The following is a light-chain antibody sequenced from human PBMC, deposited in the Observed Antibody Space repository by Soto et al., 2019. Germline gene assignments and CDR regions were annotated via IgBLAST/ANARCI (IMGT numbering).Light chain of an antibody. CDR1: QSISNY. V-gene: IGKV1-39*01. CDR3: QQNYITPIT. J-gene: IGKJ5*01. Sequence: DIQMTQSPSSLSASVGDRVTITCRASQSISNYLNWYQQKPGKAPELLIYAASTLQSGVPSRFSGSGSGADFTLTISSLQPEDVATYYCQQNYITPITFGHGTRLEIK. CDR2: AAS.